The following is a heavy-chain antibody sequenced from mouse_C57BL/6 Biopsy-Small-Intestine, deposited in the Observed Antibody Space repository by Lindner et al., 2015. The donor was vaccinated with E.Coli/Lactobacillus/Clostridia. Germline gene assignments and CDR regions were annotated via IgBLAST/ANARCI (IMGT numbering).Heavy chain of an antibody. CDR1: GYTFTTYP. D-gene: IGHD2-5*01. CDR2: FHPFNDDT. J-gene: IGHJ4*01. V-gene: IGHV1-47*01. CDR3: ARGSNYPHYYAMDY. Sequence: VQLQESGAELVKPGASVKMSCKASGYTFTTYPIEWMKQNHGKSLEWIGNFHPFNDDTKYNEKFKGKATLTVEKSSGTVYLELSRLTSDDSAVYFCARGSNYPHYYAMDYWGQGTSVTVSS.